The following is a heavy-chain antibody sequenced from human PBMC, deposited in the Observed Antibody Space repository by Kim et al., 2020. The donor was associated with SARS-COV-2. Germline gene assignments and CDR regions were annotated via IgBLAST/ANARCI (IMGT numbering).Heavy chain of an antibody. V-gene: IGHV3-30*02. D-gene: IGHD6-6*01. Sequence: KGRFTISRDNSKNTLYLQMNSLRAEDTAVYYCAKDLSSQLVTYYYYGMDVWGQGTTVTVSS. CDR3: AKDLSSQLVTYYYYGMDV. J-gene: IGHJ6*02.